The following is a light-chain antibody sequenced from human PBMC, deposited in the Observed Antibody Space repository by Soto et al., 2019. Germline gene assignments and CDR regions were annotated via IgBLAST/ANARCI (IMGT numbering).Light chain of an antibody. CDR1: QSLVYSDGYAY. J-gene: IGKJ1*01. CDR3: MQGTHWPPT. V-gene: IGKV2-30*01. Sequence: DVVMTQSPLSLPVTLGQPASISCRSSQSLVYSDGYAYLNWFQQRPGQSPRRLIYKASNRDSGVPDRFSGRGSGSDFTLHIDRVEAKDVGIYYFMQGTHWPPTFGRGTRVEIK. CDR2: KAS.